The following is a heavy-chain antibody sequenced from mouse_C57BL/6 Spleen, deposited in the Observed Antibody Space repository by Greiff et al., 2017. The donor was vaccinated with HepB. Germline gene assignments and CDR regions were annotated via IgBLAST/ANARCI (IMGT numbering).Heavy chain of an antibody. CDR2: INPGSGGT. Sequence: QVQLQQSGAELVRPGTSVKVSCKASGYAFTNYLIEWVKQRPGQGLEWIGVINPGSGGTNYNEKFKGKATLTADKSSSTAYMQLSSLTSEDSAVYFCARDHYYGSSRFAYWGQGTLVTASA. CDR1: GYAFTNYL. D-gene: IGHD1-1*01. J-gene: IGHJ3*01. CDR3: ARDHYYGSSRFAY. V-gene: IGHV1-54*01.